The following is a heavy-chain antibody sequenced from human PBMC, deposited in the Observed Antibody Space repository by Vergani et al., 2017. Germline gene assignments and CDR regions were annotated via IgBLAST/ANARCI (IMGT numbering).Heavy chain of an antibody. CDR1: GFTFSSYA. Sequence: EVQLLESGGGLVQPGGSLRLSCAASGFTFSSYAMSWVRQAPGKGLEWVSAISGGGGSTYYVNSVKGRFTISRDNSKNTLYLQMNSLRAEDTAVFYCSKDFEWELLRWFDYWGQGTLVTVSS. CDR3: SKDFEWELLRWFDY. V-gene: IGHV3-23*01. D-gene: IGHD1-26*01. J-gene: IGHJ4*02. CDR2: ISGGGGST.